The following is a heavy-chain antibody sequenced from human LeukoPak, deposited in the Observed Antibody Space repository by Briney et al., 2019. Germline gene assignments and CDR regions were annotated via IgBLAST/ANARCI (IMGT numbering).Heavy chain of an antibody. CDR1: GGSLSSSSYY. CDR2: IYYSGST. D-gene: IGHD6-19*01. Sequence: SETLSLTCSVSGGSLSSSSYYWGWIRQAPGRGLEWIGNIYYSGSTYYSPSLKSRVTISLDTSKNQFSLKLSSVTAADTAVYYCASVSLPDVLRGWYERSALNTPDVWGKGTTVTVSS. J-gene: IGHJ6*04. CDR3: ASVSLPDVLRGWYERSALNTPDV. V-gene: IGHV4-39*01.